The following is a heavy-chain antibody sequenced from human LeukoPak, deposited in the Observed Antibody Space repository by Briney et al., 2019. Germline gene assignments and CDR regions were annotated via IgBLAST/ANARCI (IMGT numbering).Heavy chain of an antibody. J-gene: IGHJ4*02. V-gene: IGHV3-11*01. CDR3: ARRPYSCGSYYFDY. D-gene: IGHD5-18*01. Sequence: AGGSLRLSCAASGFTFSDYYMSWIRQAPGKGLEWVSYISSSGSTIYYADSVKGRFTISRDNAKNSLYLQMNSLRAEDTAVYYCARRPYSCGSYYFDYWGQGTLVTVSS. CDR2: ISSSGSTI. CDR1: GFTFSDYY.